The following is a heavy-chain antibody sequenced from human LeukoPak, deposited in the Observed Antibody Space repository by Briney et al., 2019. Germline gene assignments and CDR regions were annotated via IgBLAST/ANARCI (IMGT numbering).Heavy chain of an antibody. J-gene: IGHJ4*02. V-gene: IGHV3-23*01. D-gene: IGHD1-1*01. CDR3: AKDQGYNWHGGSFDF. Sequence: GGSLRLSCAASGFTFSSYAMNWVRQAPGKGLEWVSGINSSGGGTYYADSVKGRFTISRDNSKNTLYLLMDGLRAEDTALYFCAKDQGYNWHGGSFDFWGQGTLVTVSS. CDR2: INSSGGGT. CDR1: GFTFSSYA.